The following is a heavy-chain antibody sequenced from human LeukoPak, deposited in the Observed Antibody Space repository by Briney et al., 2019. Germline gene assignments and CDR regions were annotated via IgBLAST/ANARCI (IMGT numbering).Heavy chain of an antibody. CDR2: ISAYNGNT. CDR3: ARARAYSSSWYSGDAFDI. D-gene: IGHD6-13*01. CDR1: GYTFTSYG. J-gene: IGHJ3*02. Sequence: GAPVKVSCKASGYTFTSYGISWVRQAPGQGLEWMGWISAYNGNTNYAQKLQGRVTMTTDTSTSTAYMELRSLRSDDTAVYYCARARAYSSSWYSGDAFDIWGQGTMVTVSS. V-gene: IGHV1-18*01.